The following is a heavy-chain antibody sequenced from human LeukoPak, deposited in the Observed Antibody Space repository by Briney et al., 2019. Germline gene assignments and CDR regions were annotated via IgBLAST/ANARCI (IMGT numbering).Heavy chain of an antibody. D-gene: IGHD1-1*01. J-gene: IGHJ4*02. CDR2: IFSGGST. V-gene: IGHV3-53*01. Sequence: GGSLRLSCAASGFTVSTNYMTWVRQAPGKGLEWVSVIFSGGSTYSADSVKGRFTISRDTSKNTLYLQMNILRAEDTAVYYCARDRINWNDVGGLFDYWGQGTLVTVSS. CDR1: GFTVSTNY. CDR3: ARDRINWNDVGGLFDY.